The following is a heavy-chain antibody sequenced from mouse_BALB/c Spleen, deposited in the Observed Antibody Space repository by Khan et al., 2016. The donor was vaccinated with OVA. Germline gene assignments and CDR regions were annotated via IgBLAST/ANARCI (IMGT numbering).Heavy chain of an antibody. V-gene: IGHV14-1*02. CDR3: ARSGYEAWFPY. D-gene: IGHD3-1*01. J-gene: IGHJ3*01. CDR2: IDPENGNT. CDR1: GFNIKDYY. Sequence: VRLQQSGAELVRPGALVKLSCKAAGFNIKDYYIHWVKQRPEQGLEWIGWIDPENGNTMCDPKFQDKASITADTSSNTAYLQLSSLTSEDTAVXYCARSGYEAWFPYWGQGTLVSVSA.